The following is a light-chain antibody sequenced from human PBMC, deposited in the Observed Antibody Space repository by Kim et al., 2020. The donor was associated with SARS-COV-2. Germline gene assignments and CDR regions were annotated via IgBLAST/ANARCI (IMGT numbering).Light chain of an antibody. CDR3: QQFNNYPQVT. V-gene: IGKV1D-13*01. J-gene: IGKJ4*01. CDR2: DAS. CDR1: QGISSA. Sequence: SVGDRVTIACRASQGISSALAWYQQKPGKAPKLLIYDASNLESGVPSRFSGSGSGTDFTLTISSLQPEDFATYYCQQFNNYPQVTFGGGTKVEIK.